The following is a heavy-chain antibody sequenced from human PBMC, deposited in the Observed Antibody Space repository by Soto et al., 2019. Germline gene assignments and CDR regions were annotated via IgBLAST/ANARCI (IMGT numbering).Heavy chain of an antibody. CDR2: IKQGGSEK. J-gene: IGHJ5*02. CDR1: GFTFSSYW. CDR3: ARGGSTYYDFWSGYPTSNWFDP. Sequence: GGSLRLSCAASGFTFSSYWMSWVRQAPGKGLEWVANIKQGGSEKYYVDSVKGRFTISRDNAKNSLYLQMNSLRAEDTAVYYCARGGSTYYDFWSGYPTSNWFDPWGQGTLVTVSS. D-gene: IGHD3-3*01. V-gene: IGHV3-7*01.